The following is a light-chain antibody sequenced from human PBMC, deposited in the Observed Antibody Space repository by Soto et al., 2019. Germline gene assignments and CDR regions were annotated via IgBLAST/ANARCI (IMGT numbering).Light chain of an antibody. Sequence: DIVMTHSPLSLPATPAEPASISCRSSQSLLHSNGYNYLDWYLQKPGQSPQLLIYLGSNRASGVPDRFSGSGSGTDFILKISRVEPEDVGVYYCMQALQTRTFGQGTKVDIK. CDR3: MQALQTRT. CDR1: QSLLHSNGYNY. V-gene: IGKV2-28*01. CDR2: LGS. J-gene: IGKJ1*01.